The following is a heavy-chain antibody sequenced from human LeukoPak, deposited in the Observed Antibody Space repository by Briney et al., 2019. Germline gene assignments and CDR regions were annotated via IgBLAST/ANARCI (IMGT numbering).Heavy chain of an antibody. Sequence: PGGSLRLSCAASGFTFSSYAMSWVRQAPGKGLEWVSAISGSGGSTYYADSVKGRFIISRDNSKNTLYLQMNSLRAEDTAVYYCAKDIGYSYGSPYYYGMDVWGQGTTVTVSS. CDR2: ISGSGGST. CDR1: GFTFSSYA. D-gene: IGHD5-18*01. V-gene: IGHV3-23*01. J-gene: IGHJ6*02. CDR3: AKDIGYSYGSPYYYGMDV.